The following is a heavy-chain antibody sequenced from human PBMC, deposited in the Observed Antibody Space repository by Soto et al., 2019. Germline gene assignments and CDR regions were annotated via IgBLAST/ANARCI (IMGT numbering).Heavy chain of an antibody. CDR2: IYPGDSDT. Sequence: PGECLKISCRGAGYSFTSYWIGWVRQMPGKGLEWMGIIYPGDSDTRYSPTFQGQVTISADKSISTAYLQWSSLKASDTAMYYRATSKFGELLYPNPGDYYYYYGMDVWGQGTTVTVSS. V-gene: IGHV5-51*01. J-gene: IGHJ6*02. CDR3: ATSKFGELLYPNPGDYYYYYGMDV. CDR1: GYSFTSYW. D-gene: IGHD3-10*01.